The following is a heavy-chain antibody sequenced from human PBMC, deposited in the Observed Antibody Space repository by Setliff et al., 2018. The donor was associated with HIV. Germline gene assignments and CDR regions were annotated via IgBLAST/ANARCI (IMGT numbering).Heavy chain of an antibody. J-gene: IGHJ6*02. CDR3: ARGGYSSSWYTYYGMDV. Sequence: SETLSLTCAIYGGSFSNYYWTWIRQPPGKGLEWIGEINHSGSTNYNPSLKSRVTISVDTSKNQFSLKLSSVNAADTAVYYCARGGYSSSWYTYYGMDVWGQGTTVTVSS. CDR1: GGSFSNYY. D-gene: IGHD6-13*01. V-gene: IGHV4-34*01. CDR2: INHSGST.